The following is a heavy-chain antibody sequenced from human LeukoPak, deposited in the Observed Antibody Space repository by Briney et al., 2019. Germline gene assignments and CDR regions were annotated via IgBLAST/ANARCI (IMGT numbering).Heavy chain of an antibody. CDR1: GFTFSSYA. Sequence: GGSLRLSCAASGFTFSSYAMSWVRQAPGKGLEWGSGISGSGISTYYEDSVKGRFTISRDNSKNTLYLQMNSLRAEDTAVYYCAKDRYASGSFDYWGQGTLVTVSS. D-gene: IGHD3-10*01. CDR3: AKDRYASGSFDY. V-gene: IGHV3-23*01. CDR2: ISGSGIST. J-gene: IGHJ4*02.